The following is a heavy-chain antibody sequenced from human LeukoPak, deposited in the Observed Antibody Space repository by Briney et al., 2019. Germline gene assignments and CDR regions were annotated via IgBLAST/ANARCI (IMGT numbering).Heavy chain of an antibody. Sequence: SETLSLTCTVSGGSISSYYWSWIRQPPGKGLEWIGYIYYSGSTNYNPSLKSRVTISVGTSKNQFSLKLSSVTAADTAVYYCARGVSTGLFDYWGQGTPVTVSS. V-gene: IGHV4-59*01. J-gene: IGHJ4*02. CDR3: ARGVSTGLFDY. CDR1: GGSISSYY. CDR2: IYYSGST. D-gene: IGHD3-9*01.